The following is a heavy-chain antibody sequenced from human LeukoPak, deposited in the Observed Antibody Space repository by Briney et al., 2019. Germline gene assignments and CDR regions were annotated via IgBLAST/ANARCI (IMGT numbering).Heavy chain of an antibody. CDR2: IYYSGST. CDR3: ARGGYDFRGYYFDY. Sequence: SETLSLTCAVSGGSISSYYWSWIRQPPGKGLEWIGYIYYSGSTNYNPSLKSRVTISVDTSKNQFSLKLSSVTAADTAVYYCARGGYDFRGYYFDYWGQGTLVTVSS. D-gene: IGHD3-3*01. CDR1: GGSISSYY. J-gene: IGHJ4*02. V-gene: IGHV4-59*01.